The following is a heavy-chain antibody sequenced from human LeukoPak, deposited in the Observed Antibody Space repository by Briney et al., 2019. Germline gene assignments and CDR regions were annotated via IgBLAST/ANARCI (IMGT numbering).Heavy chain of an antibody. CDR1: GFTFSNYP. CDR2: ITTDGSRT. Sequence: GGSLRLSCAASGFTFSNYPMNWVRQAPGKGLGWVSAITTDGSRTYNADSVKGRFTISRDNSKNTLHLQMNSLRAEDTAVYYCAKGNTVTPDYWGQGTLVTVSS. V-gene: IGHV3-23*01. D-gene: IGHD4-17*01. CDR3: AKGNTVTPDY. J-gene: IGHJ4*02.